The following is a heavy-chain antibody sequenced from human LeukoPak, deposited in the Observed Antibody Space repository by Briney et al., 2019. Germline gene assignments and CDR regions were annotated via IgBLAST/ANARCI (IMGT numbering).Heavy chain of an antibody. CDR2: INPNSGGT. CDR3: ARDRSVVVPAAMVTDYYYYGMDV. D-gene: IGHD2-2*01. V-gene: IGHV1-2*02. Sequence: ASGKVSCKASGYTFTGYYMHWVRQAPGQGLEWMGWINPNSGGTNYAQKFQGSVTMTRDTSISTAYMELSRLRSDDTAVYYCARDRSVVVPAAMVTDYYYYGMDVWGQGTTVTVSS. J-gene: IGHJ6*02. CDR1: GYTFTGYY.